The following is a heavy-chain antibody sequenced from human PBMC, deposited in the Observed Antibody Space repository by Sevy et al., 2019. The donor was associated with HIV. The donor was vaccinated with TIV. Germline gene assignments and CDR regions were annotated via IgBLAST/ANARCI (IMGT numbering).Heavy chain of an antibody. CDR2: ISYDGNNK. V-gene: IGHV3-30*04. D-gene: IGHD3-16*01. CDR3: ARDGSSGGLFLKDYYYFGMDV. Sequence: GGSLRLSCAASGFTFSSYAMHWVRQAPGKGLEWVAVISYDGNNKYHADSVKDRFTISRENSKNTRYLQMNSLRAEETAVYYCARDGSSGGLFLKDYYYFGMDVWGQGTTVTVSS. CDR1: GFTFSSYA. J-gene: IGHJ6*02.